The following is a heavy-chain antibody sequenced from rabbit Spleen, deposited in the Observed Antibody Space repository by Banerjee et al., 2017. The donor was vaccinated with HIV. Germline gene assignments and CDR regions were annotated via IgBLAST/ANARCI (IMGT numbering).Heavy chain of an antibody. Sequence: QSLEESGGDLVQPEGSLTLTCTASGFSSSSSYFMCWVRQAPGKGLEWIGCIYIGNGNTYYASWAKGRLTISKTSSTTVTLQMTSLTAADTATYFCARVDKVYDYIDLWGPGTLVTVS. V-gene: IGHV1S40*01. J-gene: IGHJ4*01. CDR1: GFSSSSSYF. CDR2: IYIGNGNT. D-gene: IGHD6-1*01. CDR3: ARVDKVYDYIDL.